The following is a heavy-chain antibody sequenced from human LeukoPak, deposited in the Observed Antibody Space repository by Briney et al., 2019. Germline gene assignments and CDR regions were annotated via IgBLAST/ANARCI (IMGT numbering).Heavy chain of an antibody. CDR2: ISSSSSYI. J-gene: IGHJ4*02. CDR1: GFTFSSYT. D-gene: IGHD3-10*01. Sequence: GSLRLSCAASGFTFSSYTMNWVRQAPGKGLEWVSSISSSSSYIFNADSVKGRFTISRDNAKNSLYLQMNSLRAEDTAVYYCARGRNDYGSGSYYQIYPFDYWGQGTLVTVSS. CDR3: ARGRNDYGSGSYYQIYPFDY. V-gene: IGHV3-21*01.